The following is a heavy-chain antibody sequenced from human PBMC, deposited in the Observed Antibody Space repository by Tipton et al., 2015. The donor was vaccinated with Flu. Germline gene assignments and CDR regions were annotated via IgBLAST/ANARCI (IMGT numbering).Heavy chain of an antibody. J-gene: IGHJ3*02. CDR3: ATSRYYESGGYAFDM. Sequence: QVQLVQSGGEVKKPGASVKVSCKASGYTFTNFGISWVRQAPGQGLEWMGGISAYNGKAQYAQRFQGRVSMTTDTSTSTAYMELRSLRSDDTAVFYCATSRYYESGGYAFDMWGQGTMVTVSS. D-gene: IGHD3-22*01. CDR1: GYTFTNFG. V-gene: IGHV1-18*01. CDR2: ISAYNGKA.